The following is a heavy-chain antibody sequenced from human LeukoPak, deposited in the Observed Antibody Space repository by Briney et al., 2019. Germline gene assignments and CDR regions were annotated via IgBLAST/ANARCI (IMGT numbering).Heavy chain of an antibody. CDR1: GFTFSSYG. CDR2: ISYDGSNK. CDR3: AKDHPGGAIGY. D-gene: IGHD2-21*01. J-gene: IGHJ4*02. Sequence: GSLRLSCAASGFTFSSYGMHWVRQAPGKGLEWVAVISYDGSNKYYADSVKGRFTISRDNSKNTLYLQMNSLRAEDTAVYYCAKDHPGGAIGYWGQGTLVTVSS. V-gene: IGHV3-30*18.